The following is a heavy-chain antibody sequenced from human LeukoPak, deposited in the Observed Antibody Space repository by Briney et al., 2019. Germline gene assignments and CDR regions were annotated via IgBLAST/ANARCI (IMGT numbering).Heavy chain of an antibody. CDR3: ARESITMVRGTRMDV. CDR2: INHSGST. Sequence: SETLSLTCAVYGGSFSGYYWSWIRQPPGKGLEWIGEINHSGSTNYNPSLKSRVTISVDTSKNQFSLKLSSVTAADTAVNYCARESITMVRGTRMDVWGQGTTVTVSS. D-gene: IGHD3-10*01. J-gene: IGHJ6*02. V-gene: IGHV4-34*01. CDR1: GGSFSGYY.